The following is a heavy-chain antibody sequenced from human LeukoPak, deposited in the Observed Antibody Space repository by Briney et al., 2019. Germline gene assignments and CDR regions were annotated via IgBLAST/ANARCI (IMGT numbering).Heavy chain of an antibody. CDR2: ISGSGGGT. J-gene: IGHJ4*02. D-gene: IGHD2-15*01. CDR1: GFTFNTYV. V-gene: IGHV3-23*01. Sequence: PGGSLRLSCAASGFTFNTYVMSWVRQAPGKGLEWVSAISGSGGGTYYVDSVKGRFTISRDNSKNMLYLQMNSLRAEDTAVYYCARGGGYYPIDYWGQGTLVTVSS. CDR3: ARGGGYYPIDY.